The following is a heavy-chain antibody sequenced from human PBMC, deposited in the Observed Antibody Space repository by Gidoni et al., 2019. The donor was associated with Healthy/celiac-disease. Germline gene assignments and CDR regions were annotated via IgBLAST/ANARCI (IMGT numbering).Heavy chain of an antibody. J-gene: IGHJ4*02. CDR1: GGSISSSSSY. D-gene: IGHD1-26*01. CDR2: IYYSGST. V-gene: IGHV4-39*01. Sequence: QLQLQESGPGLVKPSETMSLTCTVPGGSISSSSSYWGWIRQPPGKGLEWIGSIYYSGSTYYNPSLKSRVTISVDTSKNQFSLKLSSVTAADTAVYYCARHSGSYYHIDYWGQGTLVTVSS. CDR3: ARHSGSYYHIDY.